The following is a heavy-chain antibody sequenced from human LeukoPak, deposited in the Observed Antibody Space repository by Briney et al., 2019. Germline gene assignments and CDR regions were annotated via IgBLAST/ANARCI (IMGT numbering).Heavy chain of an antibody. D-gene: IGHD3-22*01. CDR2: ISGSGETT. CDR1: GFTVSSNY. J-gene: IGHJ4*02. V-gene: IGHV3-23*01. Sequence: GSLSLSCAASGFTVSSNYMSWVRQAPGKGLEWVSVISGSGETTYYSDSVKGRFTISRDNSKNTLFLQMNSLRVEDAAMYYCAKTHGYFDQWGQGTLVAVSS. CDR3: AKTHGYFDQ.